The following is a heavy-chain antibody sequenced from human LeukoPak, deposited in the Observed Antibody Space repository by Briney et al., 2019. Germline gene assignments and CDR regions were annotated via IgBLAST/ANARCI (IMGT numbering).Heavy chain of an antibody. CDR2: IYYSGST. D-gene: IGHD6-19*01. V-gene: IGHV4-59*01. J-gene: IGHJ3*02. CDR1: GGSISSYY. CDR3: ARDHSSGWYRGAFDI. Sequence: SETLFLTCTVSGGSISSYYWSWIRQPPGKGLEWIGYIYYSGSTNYNPSLKSRVTISVDTSKNQFSLKLSSVTAADTAMYYCARDHSSGWYRGAFDIWGQGTRLTVSS.